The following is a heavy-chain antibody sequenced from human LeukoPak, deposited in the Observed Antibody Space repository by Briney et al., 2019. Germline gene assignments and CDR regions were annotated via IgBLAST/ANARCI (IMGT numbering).Heavy chain of an antibody. V-gene: IGHV4-34*01. CDR3: ARGLYYYGSGSYIYYYYYMDV. D-gene: IGHD3-10*01. CDR1: GVSFSGYY. CDR2: INHSGST. J-gene: IGHJ6*03. Sequence: SETLSLTCAVYGVSFSGYYWSWIRQPPGKGLEWIGEINHSGSTNYNPSLKSRVTISVDTSKNQFSLKLSSVTAADTAVYYCARGLYYYGSGSYIYYYYYMDVWGKGTTVTVSS.